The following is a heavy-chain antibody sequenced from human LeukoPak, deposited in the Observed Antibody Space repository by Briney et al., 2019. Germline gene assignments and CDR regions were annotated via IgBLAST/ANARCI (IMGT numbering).Heavy chain of an antibody. J-gene: IGHJ4*02. V-gene: IGHV3-48*01. Sequence: PGESLRLSCAASGFTFSNYNMSWVRQAPGKGLEWVSYISATSDTVYYADSVKGRFTISRDNGKDSLYLQMNSLRAEDTAVYYCVFPSWDYWGQGTLVTVSS. CDR3: VFPSWDY. D-gene: IGHD1-26*01. CDR1: GFTFSNYN. CDR2: ISATSDTV.